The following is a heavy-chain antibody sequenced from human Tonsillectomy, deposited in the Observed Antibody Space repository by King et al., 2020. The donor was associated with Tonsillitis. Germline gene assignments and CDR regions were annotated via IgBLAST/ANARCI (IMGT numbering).Heavy chain of an antibody. Sequence: QLQESGPGLVKPSETLSLTCTVSGYSISSGYYWGWIRQPPGKGLEWIGSIYHSGSTYYNPSLKSRVTISVETSKNQFSLKLSSVTAADTAVYYCARDKITTVVTPGWFDPWGQGTLVTVSS. J-gene: IGHJ5*02. CDR2: IYHSGST. CDR1: GYSISSGYY. V-gene: IGHV4-38-2*02. CDR3: ARDKITTVVTPGWFDP. D-gene: IGHD4-23*01.